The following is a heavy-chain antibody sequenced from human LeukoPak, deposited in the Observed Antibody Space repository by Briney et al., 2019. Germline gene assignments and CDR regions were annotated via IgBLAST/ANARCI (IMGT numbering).Heavy chain of an antibody. CDR2: ISSSSSYI. V-gene: IGHV3-21*01. J-gene: IGHJ4*02. Sequence: GGFLRLSCAASGFTFSSYSMNWVRQAPGKGLEWVSSISSSSSYIYYADSVKGRFTISRDNAKNSLYLQMNSLRAEDTAVYYCARVPQDYPDYWGQGTLVTVSS. CDR1: GFTFSSYS. CDR3: ARVPQDYPDY.